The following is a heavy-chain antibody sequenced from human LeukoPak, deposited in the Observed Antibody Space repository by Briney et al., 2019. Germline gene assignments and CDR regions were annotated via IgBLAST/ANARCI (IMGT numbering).Heavy chain of an antibody. CDR2: IIPIFGTA. Sequence: SVKVSCKASGGTFSSYAISWVRQAPGQGLEWMGGIIPIFGTANYAQKFQGRVTITTDESTSTAYMELSSLRSEDTAEYYCARDQGVAGFMDVWGQGTTVTVSS. D-gene: IGHD6-19*01. CDR3: ARDQGVAGFMDV. V-gene: IGHV1-69*05. CDR1: GGTFSSYA. J-gene: IGHJ6*02.